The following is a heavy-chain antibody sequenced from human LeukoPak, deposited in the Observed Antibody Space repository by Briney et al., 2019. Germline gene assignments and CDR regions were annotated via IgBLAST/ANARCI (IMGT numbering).Heavy chain of an antibody. CDR3: AKSWNYYDSSGDDALDI. CDR2: LSQDGSEK. D-gene: IGHD3-22*01. CDR1: GFTFISYW. J-gene: IGHJ3*02. V-gene: IGHV3-7*03. Sequence: PGGSLRLSCAASGFTFISYWMTWVRQVPGKGLEWVAKLSQDGSEKYYVDSVKGRFTISRDNAKNSLYLQMNSLRVEDTAVYYCAKSWNYYDSSGDDALDIWGQGTMVTVSS.